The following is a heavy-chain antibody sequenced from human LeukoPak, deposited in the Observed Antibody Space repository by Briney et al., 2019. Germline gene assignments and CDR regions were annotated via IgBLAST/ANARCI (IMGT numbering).Heavy chain of an antibody. CDR2: IYHSGST. CDR3: ARDRWYSNGTFDY. D-gene: IGHD4-11*01. CDR1: GYSISSGYY. J-gene: IGHJ4*02. Sequence: TSETLSLTCTVSGYSISSGYYWGWIRQPPGKGLEWIGSIYHSGSTYYNPSLKSRVTISVDTSKNQFSLKLSSVTAADTAVYYCARDRWYSNGTFDYWGQGTLVTVSS. V-gene: IGHV4-38-2*02.